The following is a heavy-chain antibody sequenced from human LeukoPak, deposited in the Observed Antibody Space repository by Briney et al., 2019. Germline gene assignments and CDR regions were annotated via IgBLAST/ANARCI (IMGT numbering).Heavy chain of an antibody. CDR3: ARSGGDYGSGSYFPTPPDY. CDR2: IYYSGST. V-gene: IGHV4-59*08. CDR1: GGSISSYY. J-gene: IGHJ4*02. D-gene: IGHD3-10*01. Sequence: SETLSLTCTVSGGSISSYYWSWIRQPPGKGLEWIGYIYYSGSTNYNPSLKSRVTISVDTSKNQFSLELSSVTAADTAVYYCARSGGDYGSGSYFPTPPDYWGQGTLVTVSS.